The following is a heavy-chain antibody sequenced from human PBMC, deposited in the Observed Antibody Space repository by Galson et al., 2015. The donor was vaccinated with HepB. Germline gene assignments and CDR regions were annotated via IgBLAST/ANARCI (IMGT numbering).Heavy chain of an antibody. V-gene: IGHV3-30*03. CDR2: LAYDGSNE. D-gene: IGHD2-21*02. CDR3: ARDFLDRGYIVVVTAPFGS. J-gene: IGHJ4*02. Sequence: SLRLSCAASGFTFNTYMHWVRQAPGKGLEWVAGLAYDGSNEYYADSVKGRFTISRDNSKNTLFLQMNSLRAEDTAVYYCARDFLDRGYIVVVTAPFGSWGQGTLVTVSS. CDR1: GFTFNTY.